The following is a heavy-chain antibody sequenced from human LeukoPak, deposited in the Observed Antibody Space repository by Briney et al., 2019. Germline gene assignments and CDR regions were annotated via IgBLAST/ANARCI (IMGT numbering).Heavy chain of an antibody. D-gene: IGHD6-6*01. CDR1: GGSFSGYY. CDR3: ARDMRQLEGYYYYYMDV. J-gene: IGHJ6*03. CDR2: IYHSGST. Sequence: SETLSLTCAVYGGSFSGYYWGWIRQPPGKGLEWIGSIYHSGSTYYNPSLKSRVTISVDTSKNQFSLKLSSVTAADTAVYYCARDMRQLEGYYYYYMDVWGKGTTVTVSS. V-gene: IGHV4-38-2*02.